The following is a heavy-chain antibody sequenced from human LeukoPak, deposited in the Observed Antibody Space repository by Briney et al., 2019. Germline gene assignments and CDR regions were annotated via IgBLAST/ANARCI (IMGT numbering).Heavy chain of an antibody. V-gene: IGHV3-30*04. CDR2: ISYSGDNK. J-gene: IGHJ4*02. CDR3: AKAPVTTCRGAYCYPFDY. CDR1: GFNLTNYA. D-gene: IGHD2-21*01. Sequence: PGGSLRLSCAASGFNLTNYAMHWVRQAPGKGLEWVTLISYSGDNKYYADSVKGRFTFSKDKSKNTLYLQMNSLRPEDSAVYYCAKAPVTTCRGAYCYPFDYWGQGTLVTVSS.